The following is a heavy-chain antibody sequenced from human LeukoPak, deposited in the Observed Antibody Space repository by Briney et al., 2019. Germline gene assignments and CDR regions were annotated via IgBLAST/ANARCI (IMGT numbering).Heavy chain of an antibody. D-gene: IGHD1-1*01. J-gene: IGHJ4*02. CDR3: ARSVWNYYDY. CDR1: GGSISSYY. Sequence: SETLPLTCTVSGGSISSYYWSWIRQPPGKGLEWIGDIYYSGSTNYNPSLKSRVTISVDTSKNQFSLKLSSVTAADTAVYYCARSVWNYYDYWGQGTLVTVSS. CDR2: IYYSGST. V-gene: IGHV4-59*01.